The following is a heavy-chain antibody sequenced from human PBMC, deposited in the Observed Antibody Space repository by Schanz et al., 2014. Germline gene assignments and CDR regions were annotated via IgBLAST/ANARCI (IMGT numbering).Heavy chain of an antibody. CDR2: ISYDGRHK. CDR1: GFTFSGYG. Sequence: HVQLVESGGGVVQPGRSLRLSCAASGFTFSGYGMHWVRQAPGKGLEWVAIISYDGRHKNYADSVKGRFTISRDNSKNTLYLQMNSLRAEYTAVYYCAKEKGDCSSTSCSYYFDYWGQGTLVTVSS. V-gene: IGHV3-30*18. CDR3: AKEKGDCSSTSCSYYFDY. D-gene: IGHD2-2*01. J-gene: IGHJ4*02.